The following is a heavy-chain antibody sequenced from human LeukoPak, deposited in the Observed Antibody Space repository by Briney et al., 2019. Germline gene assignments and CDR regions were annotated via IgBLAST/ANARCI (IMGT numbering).Heavy chain of an antibody. CDR2: INQDGSEK. V-gene: IGHV3-7*01. D-gene: IGHD2-21*02. CDR3: ARAGHYYFDY. CDR1: GFTFRNYW. Sequence: GGSLRLSYAASGFTFRNYWMSWVRQVPGKGLEWVANINQDGSEKYYGDSVKGRFTISRDNAKNSLYLQMNSLRAEDTAVYYCARAGHYYFDYWGQGTLVTVSS. J-gene: IGHJ4*02.